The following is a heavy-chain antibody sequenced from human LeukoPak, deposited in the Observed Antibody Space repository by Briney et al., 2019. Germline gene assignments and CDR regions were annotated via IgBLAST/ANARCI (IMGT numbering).Heavy chain of an antibody. J-gene: IGHJ4*02. V-gene: IGHV3-33*08. D-gene: IGHD1/OR15-1a*01. CDR1: GFTFSSYG. CDR2: IWPDGNTQ. CDR3: ARDLWSGSNKFFDS. Sequence: PGGSLRLSCAASGFTFSSYGMHWVRQAPGKGLEWVAIIWPDGNTQYNADSVKGRFTISRDNSKNTVYLELNSLRAEDTAVFYCARDLWSGSNKFFDSWGQGTLVTVSS.